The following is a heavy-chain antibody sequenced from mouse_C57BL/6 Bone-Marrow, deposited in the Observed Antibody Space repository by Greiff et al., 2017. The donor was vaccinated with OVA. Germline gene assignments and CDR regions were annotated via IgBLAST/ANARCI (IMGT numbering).Heavy chain of an antibody. V-gene: IGHV5-6*01. J-gene: IGHJ4*01. CDR2: ISSGGSYT. CDR3: ARHPRWLLWAMDY. CDR1: GFTFSSYG. Sequence: EVQLVESGGDLVKPGGSLKLSCAASGFTFSSYGMSWVRQTPDKRLEWVATISSGGSYTYYPDSVKGRFTISRDNAKNTLYLQMSSLKSEDTAMYYCARHPRWLLWAMDYWGQGTSVTVSS. D-gene: IGHD2-3*01.